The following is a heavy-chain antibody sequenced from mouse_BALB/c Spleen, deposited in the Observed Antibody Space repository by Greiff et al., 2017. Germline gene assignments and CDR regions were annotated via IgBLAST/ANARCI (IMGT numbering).Heavy chain of an antibody. D-gene: IGHD2-1*01. V-gene: IGHV5-4*02. Sequence: EVQVVESGGGLVKPGGSLKLSCAASGFTFSDYYMYWVRQTPEKRLEWVATISDGGSYTYYPDSVKGRFTISRDNAKNNLYLQMSSLKSEDTAMYYCARAPLLGYAMDYWGQGTSVTVSS. CDR1: GFTFSDYY. CDR2: ISDGGSYT. J-gene: IGHJ4*01. CDR3: ARAPLLGYAMDY.